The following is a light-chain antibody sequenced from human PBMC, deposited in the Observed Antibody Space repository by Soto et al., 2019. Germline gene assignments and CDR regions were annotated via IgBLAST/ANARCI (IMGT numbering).Light chain of an antibody. J-gene: IGKJ2*01. Sequence: EIVLTQSPGTLSLSPGERATLSCRASQSVSSSYLAWYQQKPGQAPRLLIYGASSRATGISDRFSGSGSVTDFTLTISRLEPEDFAVYYCQQYGSSPPYTFGQGTELEIK. CDR1: QSVSSSY. CDR2: GAS. CDR3: QQYGSSPPYT. V-gene: IGKV3-20*01.